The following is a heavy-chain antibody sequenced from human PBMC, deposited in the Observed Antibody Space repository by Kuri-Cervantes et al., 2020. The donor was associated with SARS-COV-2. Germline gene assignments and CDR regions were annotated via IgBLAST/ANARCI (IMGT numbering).Heavy chain of an antibody. J-gene: IGHJ6*03. CDR1: GFTFSSYG. V-gene: IGHV3-30*02. D-gene: IGHD6-19*01. CDR2: IRYDGSNK. Sequence: GESLKISCAASGFTFSSYGMHWVRQAPGKGLEWVAFIRYDGSNKYYADSVKGRFTISRDNSKNTLYLQMNSLRAEDTAVYYCARHGDSGWYNYYYYMDVWGKGTTVTVSS. CDR3: ARHGDSGWYNYYYYMDV.